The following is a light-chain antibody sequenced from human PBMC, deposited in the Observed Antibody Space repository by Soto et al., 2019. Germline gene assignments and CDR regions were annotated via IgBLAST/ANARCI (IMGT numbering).Light chain of an antibody. J-gene: IGLJ1*01. Sequence: QSVLTQPPSVSGAPGQRVTISCTGSSSNIGAGYDVHWYQQLPGTAPKLLIYGNSNRPSGVPYRFSGSKYGTSASLAITGLQAEDEADYYCQSYDSSLSGYVFGTGTKLTVL. CDR2: GNS. V-gene: IGLV1-40*01. CDR3: QSYDSSLSGYV. CDR1: SSNIGAGYD.